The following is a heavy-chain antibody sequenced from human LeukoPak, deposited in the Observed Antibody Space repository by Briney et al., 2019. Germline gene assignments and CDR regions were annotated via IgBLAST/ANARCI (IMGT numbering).Heavy chain of an antibody. CDR2: ISSSGSYI. J-gene: IGHJ4*02. Sequence: GGSLRLSCAASGFTFSSYSMNWVRQAPGKGLEWVSSISSSGSYIYYADSVKGRFTISRDNAKNTLYLQMNSLRVEDTAVYYCARDEPTVTTGPPVGSWGQGTLVTVSS. CDR1: GFTFSSYS. V-gene: IGHV3-21*01. CDR3: ARDEPTVTTGPPVGS. D-gene: IGHD4-17*01.